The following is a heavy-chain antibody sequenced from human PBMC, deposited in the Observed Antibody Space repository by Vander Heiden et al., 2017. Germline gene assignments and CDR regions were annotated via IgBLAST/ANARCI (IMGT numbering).Heavy chain of an antibody. D-gene: IGHD3-16*02. CDR2: IWYDGSNK. J-gene: IGHJ5*02. CDR1: GFTFSSYG. CDR3: ARDRDDYVGGSYRSGWFDP. Sequence: QVQLVESGGGVVQPGRSLRLSCAASGFTFSSYGLRWVRQAPCKWLGWVAVIWYDGSNKYYAESVKGLVTISRDNSKNTLYLQMNSLRAEETAVDYCARDRDDYVGGSYRSGWFDPWGQGTLVTVYS. V-gene: IGHV3-33*01.